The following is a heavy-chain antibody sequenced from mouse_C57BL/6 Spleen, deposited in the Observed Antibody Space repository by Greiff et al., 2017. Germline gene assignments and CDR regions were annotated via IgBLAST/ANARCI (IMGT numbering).Heavy chain of an antibody. Sequence: QVTLKVSGPGILQSSQTLSLTCSFSGFSLSTSGMGVSWIRQPSGKGLEWLAHIYWDDDNRYNPSLKRRLTISKDTSRNQVVLKITSVDTADTATYYCARRDYYGSTLYWYFDVWGTGTTVTVSS. J-gene: IGHJ1*03. CDR2: IYWDDDN. CDR3: ARRDYYGSTLYWYFDV. D-gene: IGHD1-1*01. V-gene: IGHV8-12*01. CDR1: GFSLSTSGMG.